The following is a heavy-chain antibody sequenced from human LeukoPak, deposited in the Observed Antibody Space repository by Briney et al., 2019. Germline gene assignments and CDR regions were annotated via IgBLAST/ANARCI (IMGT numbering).Heavy chain of an antibody. CDR3: AKERHDYDFWSGYLYYYYGMDV. J-gene: IGHJ6*02. CDR1: GFTFSSYA. D-gene: IGHD3-3*01. Sequence: QPGASLRLSCAASGFTFSSYAMSWVRQAPGKGLEWVSAISGSGGSTYYADSVKGRFTISRDNSKNTLYLQMNSLRAEDTAVYYCAKERHDYDFWSGYLYYYYGMDVWGQGTTVTVSS. CDR2: ISGSGGST. V-gene: IGHV3-23*01.